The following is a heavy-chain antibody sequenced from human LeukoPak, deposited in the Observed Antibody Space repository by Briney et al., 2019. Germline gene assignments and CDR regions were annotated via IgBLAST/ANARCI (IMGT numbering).Heavy chain of an antibody. CDR1: GGSFSGYY. V-gene: IGHV4-34*01. CDR3: ARRGIRSFDWLWHYYYYYMDV. J-gene: IGHJ6*03. Sequence: PSETLSLTCAVYGGSFSGYYWSWIRQPPGKGLEWIGEINHSGSTNYNPSLKSRVTISVDTSKNQFSLKLSSVTAADTAVYYCARRGIRSFDWLWHYYYYYMDVWGKGTTVTISS. D-gene: IGHD3-9*01. CDR2: INHSGST.